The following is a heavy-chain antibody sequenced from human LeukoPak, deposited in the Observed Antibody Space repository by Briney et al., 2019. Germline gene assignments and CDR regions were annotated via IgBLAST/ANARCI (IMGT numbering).Heavy chain of an antibody. CDR2: IYYSGST. J-gene: IGHJ4*02. CDR3: ARAANYYDSSGYRSFDY. V-gene: IGHV4-59*08. CDR1: GGSISSYY. D-gene: IGHD3-22*01. Sequence: SETLSLTCTVSGGSISSYYWSWIRQPPGKGLEWIGYIYYSGSTNYNPSLKSRVTMSVDTSKNQFSLKLSSVTAADTAVYYCARAANYYDSSGYRSFDYWGQGTLVTVSS.